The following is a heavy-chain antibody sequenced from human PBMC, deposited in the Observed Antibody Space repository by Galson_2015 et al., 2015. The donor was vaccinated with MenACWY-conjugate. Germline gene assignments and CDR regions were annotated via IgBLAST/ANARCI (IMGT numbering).Heavy chain of an antibody. J-gene: IGHJ3*01. CDR3: ARAKEQWLSKTFEV. Sequence: LRLSCATSGFPFRNSWMGWVRQAPGKGLEWVANIKHDGSGKFYVDSVKGRFIISRDNAKNSLYLQMDSLRAEDTAVYFCARAKEQWLSKTFEVWGQGTLVTVSS. D-gene: IGHD6-19*01. V-gene: IGHV3-7*01. CDR1: GFPFRNSW. CDR2: IKHDGSGK.